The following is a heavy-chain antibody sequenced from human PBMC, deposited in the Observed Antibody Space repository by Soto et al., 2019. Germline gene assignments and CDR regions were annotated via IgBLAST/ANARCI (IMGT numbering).Heavy chain of an antibody. CDR2: ISYDTSEI. D-gene: IGHD3-3*01. CDR1: GFTLSNKA. CDR3: AIARVAASSLDH. V-gene: IGHV3-30*17. Sequence: GGSLRLSCVVFGFTLSNKAMHWVRQPPGKGIEWVSFISYDTSEIIYADSVKGRFTISRDNPENTLFLHMNSPRAAHTAVYYCAIARVAASSLDHWGQGILVTVSS. J-gene: IGHJ4*01.